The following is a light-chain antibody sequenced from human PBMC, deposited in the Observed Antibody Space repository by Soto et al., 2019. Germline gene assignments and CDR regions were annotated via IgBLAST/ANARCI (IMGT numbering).Light chain of an antibody. CDR2: EVS. CDR3: SSYTSTSTLVV. V-gene: IGLV2-14*01. CDR1: SSDVGGYDY. Sequence: QSVLTQPASVSGSAGQSITISCTGTSSDVGGYDYVSWYQQHPGKAPKLMIYEVSNRPSGLSNRFSGSKSGNTASLTISGLQAEDEADYYCSSYTSTSTLVVFGGGTQLTVL. J-gene: IGLJ3*02.